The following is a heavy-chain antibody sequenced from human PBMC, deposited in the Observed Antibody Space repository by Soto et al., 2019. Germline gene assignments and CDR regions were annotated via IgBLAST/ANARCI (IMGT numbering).Heavy chain of an antibody. CDR3: ARDAPDGSGPFDY. V-gene: IGHV3-53*01. CDR2: IFSNGGT. D-gene: IGHD3-22*01. Sequence: PGWSLRLSCASSVFSVISKYMSWVRQAPGKGLEWVSVIFSNGGTYYADSVKGRFTISRDNSKNTLYLQMNSLRADDTAVYYCARDAPDGSGPFDYWGQGTLVTVSS. J-gene: IGHJ4*02. CDR1: VFSVISKY.